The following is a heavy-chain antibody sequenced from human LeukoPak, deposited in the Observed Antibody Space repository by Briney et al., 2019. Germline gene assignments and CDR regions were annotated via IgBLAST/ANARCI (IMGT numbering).Heavy chain of an antibody. Sequence: GGSLRLSCAASGFTFTSYAMTWVRQAPGKGLEWVSGISRSGDSTDYADSVKGRFTISRDNPKNMVYLQMNSLRVEDTAVYFCATRSYSAGRDFRGQGTLVTVSS. D-gene: IGHD6-13*01. CDR3: ATRSYSAGRDF. CDR2: ISRSGDST. J-gene: IGHJ4*02. V-gene: IGHV3-23*01. CDR1: GFTFTSYA.